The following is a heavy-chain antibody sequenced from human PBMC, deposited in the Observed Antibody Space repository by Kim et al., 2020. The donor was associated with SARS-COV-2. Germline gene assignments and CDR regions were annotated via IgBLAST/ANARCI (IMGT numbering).Heavy chain of an antibody. V-gene: IGHV3-11*05. CDR3: ARDVSLDYYYYYGMDV. J-gene: IGHJ6*02. Sequence: DAVKVRFHISRDTAKNSLYLQMNSLRAEDTAVYYCARDVSLDYYYYYGMDVWGQGTTVTVSS.